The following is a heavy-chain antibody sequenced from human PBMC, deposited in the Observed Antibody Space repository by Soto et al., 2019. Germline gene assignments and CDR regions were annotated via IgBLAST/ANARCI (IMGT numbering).Heavy chain of an antibody. CDR1: GFTFSVYD. Sequence: GGSLRLSCAATGFTFSVYDMTWVRQAPGKGLEWVSAISGGGDNTNYADSVKGRFTVSRDNSKNTLYLQMNSLRAEDTAVYYCAKVLYSYGPFDSWGQGTLVTVSS. D-gene: IGHD5-18*01. CDR3: AKVLYSYGPFDS. V-gene: IGHV3-23*01. J-gene: IGHJ4*02. CDR2: ISGGGDNT.